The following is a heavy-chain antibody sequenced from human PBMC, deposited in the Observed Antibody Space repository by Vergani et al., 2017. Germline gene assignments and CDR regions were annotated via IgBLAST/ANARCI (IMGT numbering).Heavy chain of an antibody. V-gene: IGHV3-30*03. Sequence: QVHLVESGGGVFQPGRSLRLSCVVSGFTSSYYGMHWVRQAPGKGLEWVAVISYDGPQKYYADSVKGRFTISRDNSKSTLYLKMNSLRTEDTAVYYCATKSCGTPGCQIGDFDEWGQGTLVTVSS. CDR2: ISYDGPQK. J-gene: IGHJ1*01. CDR3: ATKSCGTPGCQIGDFDE. D-gene: IGHD1-1*01. CDR1: GFTSSYYG.